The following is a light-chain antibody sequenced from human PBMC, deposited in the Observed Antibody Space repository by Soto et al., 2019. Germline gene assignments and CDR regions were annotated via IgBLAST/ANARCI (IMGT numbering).Light chain of an antibody. J-gene: IGKJ2*01. CDR3: QQYGSSPPMYT. V-gene: IGKV3-20*01. CDR1: QSVSSSY. Sequence: EIVLTQSPGTLSLSPGERATLSCRASQSRASQSVSSSYLAWYQQKPGQAPRPLIYGASSRATGIPDRFSGSGSGTDFTLTISRLEPEDFAVYYCQQYGSSPPMYTFGQGTKLEIK. CDR2: GAS.